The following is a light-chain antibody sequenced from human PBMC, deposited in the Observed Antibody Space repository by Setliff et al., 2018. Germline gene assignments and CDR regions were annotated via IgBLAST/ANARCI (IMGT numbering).Light chain of an antibody. V-gene: IGLV2-8*01. CDR3: AAWDDSLNGHV. CDR2: EVT. Sequence: QSALTQPPSASGSPGQSVTISCTGTSSDIGFYDYVSWYQQHPGKAPKLIIYEVTKRPSGVPDRFSGSKSGNTASLTVSGLQAEDEADYYCAAWDDSLNGHVVGTGTKV. J-gene: IGLJ1*01. CDR1: SSDIGFYDY.